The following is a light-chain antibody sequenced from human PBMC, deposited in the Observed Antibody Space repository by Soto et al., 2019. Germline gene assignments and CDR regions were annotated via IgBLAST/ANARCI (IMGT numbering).Light chain of an antibody. Sequence: EIVLTQSPGTLSLSPGERATLSCSASQSVSSSYLAWYQQKPGQAPRLLIYGASSRATGIPDRFSGSGSGTDFTLTISGLEPEDCAVYDCQQYGRTFGQGTKVEI. CDR2: GAS. CDR3: QQYGRT. V-gene: IGKV3-20*01. CDR1: QSVSSSY. J-gene: IGKJ1*01.